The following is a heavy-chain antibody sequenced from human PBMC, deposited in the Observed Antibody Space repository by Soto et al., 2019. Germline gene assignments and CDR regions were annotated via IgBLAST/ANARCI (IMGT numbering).Heavy chain of an antibody. V-gene: IGHV2-5*02. D-gene: IGHD3-10*01. J-gene: IGHJ4*02. CDR2: SYWDDDK. CDR1: GFSLSTSGVG. Sequence: SGPTRVNPTQTLTLTCTFSGFSLSTSGVGVGGIRQPPGKALGWLALSYWDDDKRYSPSLKSSLTITKYTSKNPVALTMTNMDPVHTATYYCARRLRNAVGETFAYWAQGTLVTASS. CDR3: ARRLRNAVGETFAY.